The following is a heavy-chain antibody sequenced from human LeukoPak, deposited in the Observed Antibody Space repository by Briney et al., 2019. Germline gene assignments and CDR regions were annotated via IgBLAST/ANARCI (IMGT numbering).Heavy chain of an antibody. CDR1: GFTFSSYA. CDR3: ARDSKWLRLGYYGMDV. V-gene: IGHV3-7*01. CDR2: IKQDGSEK. D-gene: IGHD5-12*01. J-gene: IGHJ6*02. Sequence: GGSLRLSCAASGFTFSSYAMSWVRQAPGKGLEWVANIKQDGSEKYYVDSVKGRFTISRDNAKNSLYLQMNSLRAEDTVVYYCARDSKWLRLGYYGMDVWGQGTTVTVSS.